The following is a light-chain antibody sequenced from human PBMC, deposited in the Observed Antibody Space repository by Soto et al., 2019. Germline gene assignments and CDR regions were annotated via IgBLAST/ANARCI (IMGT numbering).Light chain of an antibody. CDR1: SSDVGGYNY. CDR2: DVT. J-gene: IGLJ1*01. CDR3: ASYTSTSAYV. Sequence: QSALTQPASVSGSPGQSITISCTGASSDVGGYNYVSWYLQQPGKAPKLIIYDVTNRPPGVSSRFSGSKSGNTASLTISGXXXXDEADYYCASYTSTSAYVFGSGTKVTVL. V-gene: IGLV2-14*03.